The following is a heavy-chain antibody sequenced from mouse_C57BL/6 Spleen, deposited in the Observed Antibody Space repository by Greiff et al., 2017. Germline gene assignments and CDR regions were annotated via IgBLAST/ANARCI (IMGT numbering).Heavy chain of an antibody. J-gene: IGHJ1*03. Sequence: EVQGVESGGGLVQPGGSLKLSCAASGFTFSSYAMSWVRQTPEKRLEWVASISDGGSYTYSPDNVKGRFTISRDNAKNNLYLQMRHLKSEDTAMYYCARDRNTTGSYWYFDVWGTGTTVTVSS. CDR3: ARDRNTTGSYWYFDV. D-gene: IGHD1-1*01. V-gene: IGHV5-4*01. CDR1: GFTFSSYA. CDR2: ISDGGSYT.